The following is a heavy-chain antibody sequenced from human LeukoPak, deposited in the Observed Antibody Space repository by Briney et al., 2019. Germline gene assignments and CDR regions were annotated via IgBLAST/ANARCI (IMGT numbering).Heavy chain of an antibody. J-gene: IGHJ6*03. CDR1: GYTFTSYD. V-gene: IGHV1-8*01. D-gene: IGHD5-18*01. CDR2: MNPNSDNT. CDR3: AREADVEYSYGYFYYYMDV. Sequence: ASVKVSCKASGYTFTSYDINWVRQATGQGLEWMGWMNPNSDNTGYAQKFQGRVTMTRNTSISTAYMELSSLRSEDTAVYYCAREADVEYSYGYFYYYMDVWGKGTTVTVSS.